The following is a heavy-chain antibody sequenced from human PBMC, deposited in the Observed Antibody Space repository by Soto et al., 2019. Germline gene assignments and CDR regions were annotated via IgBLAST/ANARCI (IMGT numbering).Heavy chain of an antibody. V-gene: IGHV4-34*01. CDR3: ARVLVVVIDY. CDR2: INHSGST. D-gene: IGHD3-22*01. J-gene: IGHJ4*02. CDR1: GGSFSGYD. Sequence: QVQLQQWGAGLLKPSETLSLTCAVYGGSFSGYDWSWIHQPPGKGLEWIGEINHSGSTNYNPSLKSRVTISVDTSKNQFSLKLSSVTAADTAVYYCARVLVVVIDYWGQGTLVTVSS.